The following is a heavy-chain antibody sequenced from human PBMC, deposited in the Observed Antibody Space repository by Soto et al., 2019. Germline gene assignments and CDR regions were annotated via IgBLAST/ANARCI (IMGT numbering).Heavy chain of an antibody. Sequence: GGSLRLSCAASGFTFSSYAMSWVRQAPGKGLEWFSAISGSVGSTYYADSVKGRFTISRDNSKNTLYLQMNSLRAEDTAVYYCAKGRKWQQQMGLGPNYYYYGMDVWGQGTTVTVSS. D-gene: IGHD6-13*01. CDR3: AKGRKWQQQMGLGPNYYYYGMDV. V-gene: IGHV3-23*01. J-gene: IGHJ6*02. CDR2: ISGSVGST. CDR1: GFTFSSYA.